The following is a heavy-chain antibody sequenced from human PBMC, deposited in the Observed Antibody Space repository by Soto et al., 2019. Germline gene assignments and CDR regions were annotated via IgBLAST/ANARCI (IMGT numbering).Heavy chain of an antibody. CDR1: GFTFSSYA. D-gene: IGHD3-22*01. J-gene: IGHJ3*02. CDR2: ISGSGGST. CDR3: AREHYDSSGYYQSHAFDI. V-gene: IGHV3-23*01. Sequence: EVQLLESGGGLVQPGGSLRLSCAASGFTFSSYAMSWVRQAPGKGLEWVSAISGSGGSTYYADSVKGRFTISRDNSKNTLYQQMNSLRAEDTAVYYCAREHYDSSGYYQSHAFDIWGQGTMVTVSS.